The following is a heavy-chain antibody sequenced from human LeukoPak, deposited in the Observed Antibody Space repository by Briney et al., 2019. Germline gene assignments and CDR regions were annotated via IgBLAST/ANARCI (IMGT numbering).Heavy chain of an antibody. CDR1: GGSFSGYY. D-gene: IGHD6-13*01. Sequence: PSETLSLTCAVYGGSFSGYYWSWIRQPPGKGLEWIGEINHSGSTNYNPSIKSRVTISVDTSKNQFSLKLSSVTAADTAVYYCATTLKAAASYWGQGTLVTVSS. V-gene: IGHV4-34*01. CDR2: INHSGST. CDR3: ATTLKAAASY. J-gene: IGHJ4*02.